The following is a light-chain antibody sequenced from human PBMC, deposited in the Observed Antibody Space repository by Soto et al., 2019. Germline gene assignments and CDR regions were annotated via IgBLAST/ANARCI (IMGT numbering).Light chain of an antibody. CDR1: SSDVGGYNY. CDR2: EVN. V-gene: IGLV2-14*01. J-gene: IGLJ3*02. CDR3: SSYTGSSTWV. Sequence: QSALTQPASVSGSPGQSITISCTGTSSDVGGYNYVSWYQQHPGAAPKLMIYEVNNRPSGVSDRFSGSKSGNTASLTISGLQAEDEADYYCSSYTGSSTWVFGGGTQLTVL.